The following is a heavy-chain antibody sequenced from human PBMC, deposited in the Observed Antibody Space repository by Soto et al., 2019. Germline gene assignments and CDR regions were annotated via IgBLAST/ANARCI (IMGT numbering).Heavy chain of an antibody. CDR2: IYYSGST. J-gene: IGHJ6*03. V-gene: IGHV4-39*01. CDR1: GGSISSSSYY. CDR3: ARHDLPGYYYMDV. Sequence: SETLSLTCTVSGGSISSSSYYWGWIRQPPGKGLEWIGSIYYSGSTYYNPSLKSRVTISVDTSKNQFSLKLTSVTAADTAVYYCARHDLPGYYYMDVWGKGTTVTVSS.